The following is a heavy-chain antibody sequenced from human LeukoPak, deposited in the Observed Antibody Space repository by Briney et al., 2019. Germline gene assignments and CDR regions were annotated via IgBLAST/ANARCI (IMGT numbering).Heavy chain of an antibody. V-gene: IGHV3-48*02. CDR3: ARARIVVVSANYFDY. D-gene: IGHD2-21*01. CDR2: ISSGSSSR. J-gene: IGHJ4*02. Sequence: GGSLRLSCVASGQSFSTTSMNWVRQAPAKGLEWVSYISSGSSSRYYADSVKGRFTISRDNAKNSLYLQMNSLSDEDTAIYYCARARIVVVSANYFDYWGQGILVTVSS. CDR1: GQSFSTTS.